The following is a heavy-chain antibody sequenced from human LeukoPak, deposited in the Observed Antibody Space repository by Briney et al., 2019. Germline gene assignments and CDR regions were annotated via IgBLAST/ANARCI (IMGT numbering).Heavy chain of an antibody. V-gene: IGHV4-39*07. D-gene: IGHD2-8*01. CDR1: GGSISSSSYY. J-gene: IGHJ4*02. CDR2: INHSGST. CDR3: ARGVGYGRRRARPFDY. Sequence: SETLSLTCTVSGGSISSSSYYWGWIRQPPGKGLEWIGEINHSGSTNYNPSLKSRVTISVDTSKNQFSLKLSSVTAADTAVYYCARGVGYGRRRARPFDYWGQGTLVTVSS.